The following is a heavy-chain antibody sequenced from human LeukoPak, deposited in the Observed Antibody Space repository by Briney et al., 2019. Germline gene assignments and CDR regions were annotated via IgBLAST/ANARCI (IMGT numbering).Heavy chain of an antibody. CDR1: GGSFSGYY. J-gene: IGHJ4*02. CDR2: INHSGST. Sequence: SETLSLTCAVYGGSFSGYYWSWIRQPPGKGLEWIGEINHSGSTNYNPSLKSRVTISVDTSKNQFSLKLSTVTAADTAVYYCARQTRYGDYVNFDYWGQGTLVTVSS. V-gene: IGHV4-34*01. CDR3: ARQTRYGDYVNFDY. D-gene: IGHD4-17*01.